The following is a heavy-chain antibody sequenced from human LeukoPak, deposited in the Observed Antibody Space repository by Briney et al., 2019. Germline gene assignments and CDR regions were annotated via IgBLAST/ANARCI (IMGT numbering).Heavy chain of an antibody. Sequence: GGSLRLSCAASGFSFSSYSMNWVRQAPGKGLEWVSSISSSSSYIYYADSVKGRFTISRDNAKNSLYLQMNSLRAEDTAVYYCITDSGWYGFDYWGQGTLVTVSS. D-gene: IGHD6-19*01. CDR2: ISSSSSYI. CDR1: GFSFSSYS. V-gene: IGHV3-21*01. J-gene: IGHJ4*02. CDR3: ITDSGWYGFDY.